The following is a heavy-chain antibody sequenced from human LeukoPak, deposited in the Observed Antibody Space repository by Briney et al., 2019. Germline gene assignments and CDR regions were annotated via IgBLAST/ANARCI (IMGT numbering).Heavy chain of an antibody. CDR2: INSDGSST. V-gene: IGHV3-74*01. J-gene: IGHJ5*02. D-gene: IGHD1-26*01. CDR3: ASSGSYSPANWFDP. Sequence: PGESLRLSCAASGFIFSSYWMHWVRQAPGKGLVWVSRINSDGSSTNYADSVKGRFTISRDSAKNTLYLQMNSLRAEDTAVYYCASSGSYSPANWFDPWGQGTLVTVSS. CDR1: GFIFSSYW.